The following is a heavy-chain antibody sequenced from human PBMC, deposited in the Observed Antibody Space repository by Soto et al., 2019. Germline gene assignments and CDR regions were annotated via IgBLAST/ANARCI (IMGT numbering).Heavy chain of an antibody. CDR2: INHSGST. J-gene: IGHJ6*02. Sequence: SSPLSLTFAVSGGSFSGYYWSWIRQPPGKGLEWIGEINHSGSTNYNPSLKSRVTISVDTSKNQFSLKLSSVTAADTAVYYCAFRTYYYYGMDVWGQGTTVTVSS. V-gene: IGHV4-34*01. CDR1: GGSFSGYY. CDR3: AFRTYYYYGMDV.